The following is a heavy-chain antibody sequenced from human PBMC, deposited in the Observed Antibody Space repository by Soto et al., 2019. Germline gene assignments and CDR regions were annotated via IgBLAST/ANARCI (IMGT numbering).Heavy chain of an antibody. CDR1: GFPFSDYD. V-gene: IGHV3-33*01. D-gene: IGHD1-1*01. Sequence: QVQLVESGGGLVQPGRSLRLSCAASGFPFSDYDIHWVRQAPGKGLEWVAVIWFDGNTKHYADSVKGRFTISRDNSQNSVFPQMSTLRVADTAVYYCARQIGTRGGSYFDSWGQGTLVTVSS. J-gene: IGHJ4*02. CDR2: IWFDGNTK. CDR3: ARQIGTRGGSYFDS.